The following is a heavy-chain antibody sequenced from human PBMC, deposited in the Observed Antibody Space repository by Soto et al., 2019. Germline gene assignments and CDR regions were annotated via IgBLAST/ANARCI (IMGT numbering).Heavy chain of an antibody. D-gene: IGHD6-6*01. CDR1: GFTFSSYG. CDR3: AREFGSSSWSYYGMDV. CDR2: IWYDGSNK. V-gene: IGHV3-33*01. Sequence: QVQLVESGGGVVQPGRSLRLSCAASGFTFSSYGMHWVRQAPGKGLEWVAVIWYDGSNKYYADSVKGRFTISRDNSKNTLYLQMNSLRAEDTAVYYCAREFGSSSWSYYGMDVWGQGTTVTVSS. J-gene: IGHJ6*02.